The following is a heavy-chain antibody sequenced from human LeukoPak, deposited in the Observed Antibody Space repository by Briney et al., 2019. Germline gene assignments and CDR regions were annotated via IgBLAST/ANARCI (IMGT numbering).Heavy chain of an antibody. CDR1: GGSISSYY. Sequence: PSETLSLTCTVSGGSISSYYWSWIRQPPGKGLEWIGYIYNSGSINHNSSLKSRVTISVDTSKNQFSLKLSSVTAADTAVYYCARDTYYYDSSGYYYHGGFDYWGQGTLVTVSS. D-gene: IGHD3-22*01. V-gene: IGHV4-59*12. CDR2: IYNSGSI. J-gene: IGHJ4*02. CDR3: ARDTYYYDSSGYYYHGGFDY.